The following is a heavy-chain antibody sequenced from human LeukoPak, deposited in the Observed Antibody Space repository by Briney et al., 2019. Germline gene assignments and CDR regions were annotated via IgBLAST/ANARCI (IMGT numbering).Heavy chain of an antibody. Sequence: GRSLRLSSAGTKFTVSSNYMSWVRQAPGEGMGWVSVIYSGGIRYHAGSVQGRFTSSRDRSKNTLYLQMNYLLPEDTAVYYCASGDCTNGICPDYWGQGIQVTVSS. CDR1: KFTVSSNY. J-gene: IGHJ4*02. D-gene: IGHD2-8*01. CDR3: ASGDCTNGICPDY. CDR2: IYSGGIR. V-gene: IGHV3-66*02.